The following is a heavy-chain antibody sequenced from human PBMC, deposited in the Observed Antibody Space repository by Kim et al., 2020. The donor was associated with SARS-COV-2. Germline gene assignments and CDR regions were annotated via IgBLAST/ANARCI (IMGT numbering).Heavy chain of an antibody. CDR3: AKGWVVILPFDY. D-gene: IGHD3-22*01. J-gene: IGHJ4*02. Sequence: YYADSVKGRFTISRDNSKNTLYLQMNSLRAEDTAVYYCAKGWVVILPFDYWGQGTLVTVSS. V-gene: IGHV3-23*01.